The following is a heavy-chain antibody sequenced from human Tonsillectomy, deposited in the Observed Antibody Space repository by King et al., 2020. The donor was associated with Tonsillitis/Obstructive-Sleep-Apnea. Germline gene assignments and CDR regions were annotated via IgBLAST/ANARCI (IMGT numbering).Heavy chain of an antibody. Sequence: QLVQSGAEVKKPGESLKISCKSSGYSFTSYWIVWVRQMPGKGMEWMGIIYPGDSDTRYSPSFQGQVTISADKSICTAYLQWSSLKASDTAMYYCARLELVGLPIVIHPGKYYFDLWGRGTLVSVSS. V-gene: IGHV5-51*03. J-gene: IGHJ5*02. CDR3: ARLELVGLPIVIHPGKYYFDL. CDR1: GYSFTSYW. D-gene: IGHD2/OR15-2a*01. CDR2: IYPGDSDT.